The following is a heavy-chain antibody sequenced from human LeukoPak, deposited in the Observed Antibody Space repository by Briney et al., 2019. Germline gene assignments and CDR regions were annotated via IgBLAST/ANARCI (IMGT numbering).Heavy chain of an antibody. V-gene: IGHV3-7*01. CDR2: INQDGSEE. CDR1: GFTFSNYW. D-gene: IGHD5-12*01. J-gene: IGHJ4*02. Sequence: QPGGSLRLSCAASGFTFSNYWMTWVRQAPGKGLEWVAHINQDGSEEHYMDSVKARFTISRDNAKNSLSLQMNSLRAEDTAVYYCVRDGGVSGYDLLDYWGQGTLVTVPS. CDR3: VRDGGVSGYDLLDY.